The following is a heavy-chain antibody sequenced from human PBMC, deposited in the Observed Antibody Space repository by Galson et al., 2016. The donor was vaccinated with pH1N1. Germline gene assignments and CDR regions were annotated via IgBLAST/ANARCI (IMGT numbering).Heavy chain of an antibody. V-gene: IGHV3-48*03. D-gene: IGHD3-3*01. Sequence: SLRLSCAASGFTLSSSAMNWVRQAPGKGLEWVSYISSSGSTIYYADSVKGRFTISRDNAKNSLDLQMNSLRAEDTAVYYCARNSIFGVVIKMYGMDVWGQGTTVTVSS. CDR3: ARNSIFGVVIKMYGMDV. CDR2: ISSSGSTI. J-gene: IGHJ6*02. CDR1: GFTLSSSA.